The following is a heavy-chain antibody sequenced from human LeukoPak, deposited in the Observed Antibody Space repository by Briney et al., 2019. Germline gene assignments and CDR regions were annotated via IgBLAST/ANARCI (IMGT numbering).Heavy chain of an antibody. J-gene: IGHJ4*02. D-gene: IGHD4-17*01. CDR2: ISGSGAST. V-gene: IGHV3-23*01. Sequence: TGGSLRLSCAASGFMFSSNAMNWVRQAPGKGLEWVSVISGSGASTYYADSVKGRFSISRDNSKNTLYLQMNSLRAGDTAVYYCAKARYGDGRGVDHWGQGTLVTVSS. CDR1: GFMFSSNA. CDR3: AKARYGDGRGVDH.